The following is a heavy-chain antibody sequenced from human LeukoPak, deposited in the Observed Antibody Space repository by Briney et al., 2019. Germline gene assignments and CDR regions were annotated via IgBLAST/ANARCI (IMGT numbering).Heavy chain of an antibody. CDR1: GFTFSSYA. D-gene: IGHD2-15*01. V-gene: IGHV3-23*01. Sequence: GGSLRLSCAASGFTFSSYAVSWVRQAPGKGLEWVSAISGSGGSTYYADSVKGRFTISRDNSKNTLYLQMNSLRAEDTAVYYCAKHIRYCNGGSCFTYYYYEMDVWGQGTTVTVS. CDR2: ISGSGGST. J-gene: IGHJ6*02. CDR3: AKHIRYCNGGSCFTYYYYEMDV.